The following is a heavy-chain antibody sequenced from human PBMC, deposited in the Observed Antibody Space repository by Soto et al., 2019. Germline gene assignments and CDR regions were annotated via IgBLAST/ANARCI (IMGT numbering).Heavy chain of an antibody. CDR1: GFIFSSYG. CDR2: IWYDGSRK. Sequence: GGFLRLSCAASGFIFSSYGMHWVRQTPGKGLEWVAVIWYDGSRKFYADSVKGRFTISRDNSNLYLQMNSLGADGTAVYFCARDQLDRLKPRETRYFDLWGQGTLVTVSS. V-gene: IGHV3-33*01. CDR3: ARDQLDRLKPRETRYFDL. D-gene: IGHD3-3*01. J-gene: IGHJ4*02.